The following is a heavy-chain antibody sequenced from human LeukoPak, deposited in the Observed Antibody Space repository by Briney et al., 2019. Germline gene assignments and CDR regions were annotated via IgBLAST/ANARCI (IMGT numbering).Heavy chain of an antibody. CDR3: ASPRITGTSRPFDY. CDR1: GFSFSSYA. CDR2: ISGSGGST. J-gene: IGHJ4*02. D-gene: IGHD1-7*01. Sequence: GGSLRLSCAASGFSFSSYAMNWVRQAPGKGLEWVSVISGSGGSTYYADSVKGRLTISRDNSKNTLDLQMNSLRAEDTAVYYCASPRITGTSRPFDYWGQGTLVTVSS. V-gene: IGHV3-23*01.